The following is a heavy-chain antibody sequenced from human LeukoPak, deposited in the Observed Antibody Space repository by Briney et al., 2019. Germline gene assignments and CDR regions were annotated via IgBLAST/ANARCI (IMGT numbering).Heavy chain of an antibody. CDR3: ARDVSPHSSGWYVFDY. J-gene: IGHJ4*02. V-gene: IGHV3-30-3*01. D-gene: IGHD6-19*01. Sequence: GGSLRLSCAASGFTFSSYAMHWVRQAPGKGLEWVAVISYDGSNKYYADSVKGRFTISRGNSKNTLYLQMNSLRAEDTAVYYCARDVSPHSSGWYVFDYWGQGTLVTVSS. CDR2: ISYDGSNK. CDR1: GFTFSSYA.